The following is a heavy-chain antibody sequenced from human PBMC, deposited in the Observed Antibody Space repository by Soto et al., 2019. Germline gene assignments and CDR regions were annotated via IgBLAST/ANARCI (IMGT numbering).Heavy chain of an antibody. Sequence: GGSLRLSCAASGLTFSIYAMSWFRQAPGKGLEWVSAISGSGGSTYYAASVKGRFTISRDNSKNTLYLQMNSLRAEDTAVYYCAKVGGKQWLVRSYYFDYWGQGTLVTVSS. CDR3: AKVGGKQWLVRSYYFDY. CDR1: GLTFSIYA. V-gene: IGHV3-23*01. J-gene: IGHJ4*02. CDR2: ISGSGGST. D-gene: IGHD6-19*01.